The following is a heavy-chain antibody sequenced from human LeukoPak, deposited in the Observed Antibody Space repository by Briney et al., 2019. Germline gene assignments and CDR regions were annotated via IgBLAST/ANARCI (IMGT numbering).Heavy chain of an antibody. Sequence: GGSLRLSCVGSGFTFSSYNMNWVRQAPGKGLEWVSYNSSSGSNIYYADSVRGRFTISRDNARNSLYLQMAGLTAEDTALYYCTRALDSVLDVWGNGTTVTVSS. CDR1: GFTFSSYN. D-gene: IGHD3/OR15-3a*01. V-gene: IGHV3-48*01. J-gene: IGHJ6*04. CDR2: NSSSGSNI. CDR3: TRALDSVLDV.